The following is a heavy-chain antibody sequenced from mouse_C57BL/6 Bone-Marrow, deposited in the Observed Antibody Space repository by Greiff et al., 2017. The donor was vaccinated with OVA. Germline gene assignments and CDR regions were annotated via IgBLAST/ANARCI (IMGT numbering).Heavy chain of an antibody. V-gene: IGHV1-42*01. D-gene: IGHD1-2*01. CDR3: ARRYYGPWYFDV. CDR1: GYSFTGYY. Sequence: VHVKQSGPELVKPGASVKISCKASGYSFTGYYMNWVKQSPEKSLEWIGEINPSTGGTTYNQKFKAKATLTVDKSSSTAYMQLKSLTSEDSAVYYCARRYYGPWYFDVWGTGTTVTVSS. J-gene: IGHJ1*03. CDR2: INPSTGGT.